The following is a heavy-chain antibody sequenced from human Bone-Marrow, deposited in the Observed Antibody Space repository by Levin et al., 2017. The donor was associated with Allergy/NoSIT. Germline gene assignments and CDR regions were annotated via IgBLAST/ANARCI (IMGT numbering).Heavy chain of an antibody. V-gene: IGHV4-59*01. J-gene: IGHJ6*02. CDR3: ARHDEVAAYQHGMDV. CDR1: GDSISSYY. Sequence: SETLSLTCTVSGDSISSYYWSWIRQPPGKGLERVGYIHYSGTTIYNPSLKSRVTISVDTSRNQFSLRLSSVTAADTAVYFCARHDEVAAYQHGMDVWGQGTTVTVSS. D-gene: IGHD6-6*01. CDR2: IHYSGTT.